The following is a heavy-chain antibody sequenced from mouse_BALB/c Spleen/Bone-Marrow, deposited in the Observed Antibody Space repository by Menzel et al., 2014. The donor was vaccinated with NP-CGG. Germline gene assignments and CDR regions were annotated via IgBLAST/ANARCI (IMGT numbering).Heavy chain of an antibody. CDR2: INNNGGST. J-gene: IGHJ1*01. CDR1: GFTFXSYG. V-gene: IGHV5-6-3*01. CDR3: ARVYGWYFDV. D-gene: IGHD1-1*01. Sequence: EVMLVESGGGLVQPGGSLKLSCVASGFTFXSYGMSWVRQTPDKRLELVATINNNGGSTYYPDSVKGQFTISRDNAKNTLYLQMSSLKSEDTAMYYCARVYGWYFDVWGAGTTVTVSS.